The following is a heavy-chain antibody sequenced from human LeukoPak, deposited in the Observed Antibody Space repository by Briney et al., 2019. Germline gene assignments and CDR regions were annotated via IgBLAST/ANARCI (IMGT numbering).Heavy chain of an antibody. J-gene: IGHJ6*02. D-gene: IGHD1-7*01. Sequence: GGSLRLSCAASGFTFNYAWMSWVRQVPGKGLEWVGQTVSEIDGGTTDYATPVKGRFTISRDDSKSTLYLQMNSLKIEGTAVYYCTTDEDWNYARKDVWGQGATVIVSS. CDR1: GFTFNYAW. V-gene: IGHV3-15*04. CDR3: TTDEDWNYARKDV. CDR2: TVSEIDGGTT.